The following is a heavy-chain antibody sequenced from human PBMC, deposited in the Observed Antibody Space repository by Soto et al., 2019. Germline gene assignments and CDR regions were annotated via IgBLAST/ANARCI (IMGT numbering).Heavy chain of an antibody. CDR1: GYSFSDSW. J-gene: IGHJ3*02. CDR2: IDPSDSYT. Sequence: GESLKISCKGSGYSFSDSWISWLRQMPGKGLEWMGKIDPSDSYTHYSPSFQGHITISADKSISTAYLQWSTLKASDTAMYYCATPVYYYDSAGSPPHAFDIWGQGTKLTVSS. D-gene: IGHD3-22*01. CDR3: ATPVYYYDSAGSPPHAFDI. V-gene: IGHV5-10-1*01.